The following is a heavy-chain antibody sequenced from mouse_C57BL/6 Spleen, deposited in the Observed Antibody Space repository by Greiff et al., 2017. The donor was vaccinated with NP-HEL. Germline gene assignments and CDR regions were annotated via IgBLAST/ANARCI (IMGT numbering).Heavy chain of an antibody. CDR3: ARGNYGNYFDY. J-gene: IGHJ2*01. V-gene: IGHV1-82*01. CDR1: GYAFSSSW. Sequence: QVQLQQSGPELVKPGASVKISCKASGYAFSSSWMNWVKQRPGKGLEWIGRIYPGDGDTNYNGKFKGKATLTADKSSSTAYMQLSSLTSEDSAVYFCARGNYGNYFDYWGQSTTLTVSS. D-gene: IGHD2-1*01. CDR2: IYPGDGDT.